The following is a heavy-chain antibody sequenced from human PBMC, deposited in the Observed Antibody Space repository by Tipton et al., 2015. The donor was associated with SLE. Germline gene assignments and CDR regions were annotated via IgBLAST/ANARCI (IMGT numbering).Heavy chain of an antibody. CDR1: GFTFSSFS. Sequence: GSLRLSCAASGFTFSSFSMNWVRQAPGKGLEWVSSISSSSSYIYYADSVKGRFTISRDNAKNSLYLQMNSLRAEDTAVYYCARDQGPLRIVVVIARNYYGMDVWGQGTTVTVSS. J-gene: IGHJ6*02. D-gene: IGHD2-21*01. CDR2: ISSSSSYI. CDR3: ARDQGPLRIVVVIARNYYGMDV. V-gene: IGHV3-21*01.